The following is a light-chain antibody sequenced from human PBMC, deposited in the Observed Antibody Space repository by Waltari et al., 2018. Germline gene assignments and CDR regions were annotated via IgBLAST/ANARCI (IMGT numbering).Light chain of an antibody. Sequence: QSGLTQPASGSGSSGQWLTISCSGTRSYAWGYNLISWYQQHPSQAPKLMIYEGNKRPSGVSTRLSVSKSGNTASLTISGLQAEDEADYFCYSYAGGTTGVFGTGTKVTVL. V-gene: IGLV2-23*01. CDR2: EGN. CDR1: RSYAWGYNL. J-gene: IGLJ1*01. CDR3: YSYAGGTTGV.